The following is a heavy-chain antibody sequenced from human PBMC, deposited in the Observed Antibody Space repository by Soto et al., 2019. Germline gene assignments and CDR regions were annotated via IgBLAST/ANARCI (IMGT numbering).Heavy chain of an antibody. V-gene: IGHV1-18*01. J-gene: IGHJ6*02. CDR2: ISAYNGNT. D-gene: IGHD2-2*02. CDR3: ARVGYCSSTSCYTDYYYYGMDV. Sequence: ASVKVSCKASGYTFTSYGISWVRQAPGQGLEWMGWISAYNGNTNYAQKLQGRVTMTTDTSTSTAYMEPRSLRSDDTAVYYCARVGYCSSTSCYTDYYYYGMDVWGQGTTVTVSS. CDR1: GYTFTSYG.